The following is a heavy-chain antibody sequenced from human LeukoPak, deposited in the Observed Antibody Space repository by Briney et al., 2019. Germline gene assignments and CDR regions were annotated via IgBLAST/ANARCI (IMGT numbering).Heavy chain of an antibody. CDR2: INWNGGSR. V-gene: IGHV3-20*04. Sequence: GGSLRLXCAASGFTFDDYGMSWVRQAPGKGLEWVSGINWNGGSRGYADSVKGRFTISRENAKNSLYLQMNSLRAEDTALYYCARRGYDILTGNYDYYYYMDVWGKGTTVTVSS. D-gene: IGHD3-9*01. CDR3: ARRGYDILTGNYDYYYYMDV. J-gene: IGHJ6*03. CDR1: GFTFDDYG.